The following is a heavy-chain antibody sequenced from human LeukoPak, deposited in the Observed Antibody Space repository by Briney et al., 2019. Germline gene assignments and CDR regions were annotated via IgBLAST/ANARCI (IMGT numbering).Heavy chain of an antibody. CDR1: GFTFSGYY. D-gene: IGHD1-1*01. Sequence: ASVKVSSKASGFTFSGYYVHWVRQAPGQGFEWMGWINPNSGGTNFAQKFQGRVTMTRDTSINTVYMELSSLGSDDTAVYYCARESRDTAWSLDLWGQGTLVTVSS. CDR3: ARESRDTAWSLDL. CDR2: INPNSGGT. J-gene: IGHJ4*02. V-gene: IGHV1-2*02.